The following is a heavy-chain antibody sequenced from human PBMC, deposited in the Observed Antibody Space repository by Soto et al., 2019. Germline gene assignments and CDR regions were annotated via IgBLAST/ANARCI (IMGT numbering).Heavy chain of an antibody. D-gene: IGHD5-12*01. CDR1: GGTFSSYT. J-gene: IGHJ4*02. Sequence: QVQLVQSGAEVKKPGSSVKVSCKASGGTFSSYTISWVRQAPGQGLEWMGRIIPILGIANYAQKFQGRVTITADKSTSTAYMELRSLRSEDTAVYYCARGPGYEEYYFVYWGQGTLVTVSS. CDR3: ARGPGYEEYYFVY. CDR2: IIPILGIA. V-gene: IGHV1-69*02.